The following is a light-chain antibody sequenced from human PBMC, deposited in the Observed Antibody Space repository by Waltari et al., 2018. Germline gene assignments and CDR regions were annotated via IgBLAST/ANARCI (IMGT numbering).Light chain of an antibody. Sequence: QSALTQPAPVSGSPGQSIPLSCPGTRSAVGNYNRFSWYQQHPGKAPKLMIYAVSKRPSGVSDRFSGSKSGDMASLTISGLQPEDEAEYFCSSYAGSSKGVFGGGTKVTVL. CDR2: AVS. CDR3: SSYAGSSKGV. J-gene: IGLJ2*01. CDR1: RSAVGNYNR. V-gene: IGLV2-23*02.